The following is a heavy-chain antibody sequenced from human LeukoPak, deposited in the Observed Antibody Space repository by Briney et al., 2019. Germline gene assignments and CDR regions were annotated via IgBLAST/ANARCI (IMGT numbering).Heavy chain of an antibody. CDR1: GFTFSSYT. J-gene: IGHJ4*02. V-gene: IGHV3-30-3*01. Sequence: GSLRLSCAASGFTFSSYTMHWVRQAPGKGLEWVAVISYDGSNKYYTDSVKGRFTISRDNSKNTLYLQMNSLRAEDTAVYYCARVGHGSYVRWYYFDYWGQGTLVTVSS. CDR2: ISYDGSNK. D-gene: IGHD1-26*01. CDR3: ARVGHGSYVRWYYFDY.